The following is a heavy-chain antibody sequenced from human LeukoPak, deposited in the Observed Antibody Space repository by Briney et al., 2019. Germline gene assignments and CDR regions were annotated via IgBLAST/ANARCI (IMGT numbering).Heavy chain of an antibody. CDR1: GGSFSGYY. J-gene: IGHJ5*02. CDR3: AREGLYYYDSSGYPGA. Sequence: KSSETLSLTCAVYGGSFSGYYWSWIRQPPGKGLEWIGEINHSGSTNYNPSLKSRVTISVDTSKNQFSLKLSSVTAADTAVYYCAREGLYYYDSSGYPGAWGQGTLVTVSS. D-gene: IGHD3-22*01. CDR2: INHSGST. V-gene: IGHV4-34*01.